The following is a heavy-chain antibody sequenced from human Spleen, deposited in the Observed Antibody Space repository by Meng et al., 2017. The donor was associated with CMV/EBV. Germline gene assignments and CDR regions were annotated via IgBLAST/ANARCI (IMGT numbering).Heavy chain of an antibody. D-gene: IGHD3-3*01. V-gene: IGHV3-48*03. Sequence: GESLKISCAIFGFTFNNYEMNWVRQAPGKGLEWVSYISSDGSSIYYADSVKGRFTISRDNAKRSLYLQMNSLRAEDTAVYYCARPMIFGVVWQFLDPWGQGTLVTVSS. CDR2: ISSDGSSI. CDR1: GFTFNNYE. CDR3: ARPMIFGVVWQFLDP. J-gene: IGHJ5*02.